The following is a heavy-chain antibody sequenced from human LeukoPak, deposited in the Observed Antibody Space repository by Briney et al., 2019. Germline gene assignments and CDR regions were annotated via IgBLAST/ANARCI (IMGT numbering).Heavy chain of an antibody. V-gene: IGHV3-23*01. CDR1: GFTFSSYG. CDR3: ARDLSGVTGYTYGRGIDY. D-gene: IGHD5-18*01. J-gene: IGHJ4*02. Sequence: QPGGTLRLSCAASGFTFSSYGMSWVRQAPGKGLEWVSAISGSGGSTYYADSVKGRFTISRDNSKNTLYLQMNSLRAEDTAVYYCARDLSGVTGYTYGRGIDYWGQGTLVTVSS. CDR2: ISGSGGST.